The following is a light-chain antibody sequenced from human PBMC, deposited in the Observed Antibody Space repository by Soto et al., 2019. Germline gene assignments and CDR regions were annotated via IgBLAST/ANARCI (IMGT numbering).Light chain of an antibody. V-gene: IGKV4-1*01. CDR2: WAS. CDR3: HQYYSIPYT. Sequence: DLVLTQSPDSLAVSLGERATISCRSSHSLFDTSYKTTYLAWYQQRPGQPPKLLIYWASTRQSGVPDRFSGGGSATDFTLTSSRLQAEDVAIYYCHQYYSIPYTFGQGTRLEI. CDR1: HSLFDTSYKTTY. J-gene: IGKJ2*01.